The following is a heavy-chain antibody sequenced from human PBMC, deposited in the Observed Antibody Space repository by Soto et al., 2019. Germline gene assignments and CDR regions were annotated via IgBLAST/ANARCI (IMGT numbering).Heavy chain of an antibody. Sequence: ASVKVSCKASGYTFTGYYMHWVRQAPGQGLEWMGWINPNSGGTNYAQKFQGRVTMTRDTSISTAYMELSRLRSDDTAVYYCARAAAWNYYDSSGYNDYWGQGTLVTVSS. CDR3: ARAAAWNYYDSSGYNDY. CDR1: GYTFTGYY. J-gene: IGHJ4*02. D-gene: IGHD3-22*01. V-gene: IGHV1-2*02. CDR2: INPNSGGT.